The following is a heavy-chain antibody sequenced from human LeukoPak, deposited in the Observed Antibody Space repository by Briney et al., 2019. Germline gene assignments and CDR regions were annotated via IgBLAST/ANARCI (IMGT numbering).Heavy chain of an antibody. V-gene: IGHV3-9*01. J-gene: IGHJ2*01. CDR2: ISWNSDSV. Sequence: QPGRSLRLSCAASGFTFDEFAMHWVRQVPGKGLEWVAGISWNSDSVGFADSVKGRFTIFRENAKNSLYLQMNSLTPEDTALYYYAKGHGRDYGSGTYRYWYFDLWGRGTQVTVSS. D-gene: IGHD3-10*01. CDR1: GFTFDEFA. CDR3: AKGHGRDYGSGTYRYWYFDL.